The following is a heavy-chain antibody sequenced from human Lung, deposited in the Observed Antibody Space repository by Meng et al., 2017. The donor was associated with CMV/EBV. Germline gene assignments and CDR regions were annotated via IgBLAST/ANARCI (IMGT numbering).Heavy chain of an antibody. V-gene: IGHV3-30-3*01. CDR2: ISYDGSNK. D-gene: IGHD2-2*02. CDR1: GFTFSSYA. CDR3: ARDMDYTSAAYDY. Sequence: GESLKISCAASGFTFSSYAMHWVRQAPGKGLEWVAVISYDGSNKYYADSVKGRFTISRDNAQNSFFLHMDSLRVEDTAVYYCARDMDYTSAAYDYWGQGTLVTVSS. J-gene: IGHJ4*02.